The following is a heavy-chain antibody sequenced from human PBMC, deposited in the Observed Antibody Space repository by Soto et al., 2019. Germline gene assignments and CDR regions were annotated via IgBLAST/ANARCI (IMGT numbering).Heavy chain of an antibody. CDR1: GFTFSHYG. CDR2: ISYDGSNK. D-gene: IGHD5-12*01. Sequence: QVQLVESGGGVVQPGRSLRLSCAASGFTFSHYGIHWVRQAPGKGLEWLAVISYDGSNKHYADSVKGRFTFSRDNSKNTLYLQMNSLRAEDTAVYFCARYSGKYQGPIDYWGQGTLVPVSS. V-gene: IGHV3-30*03. CDR3: ARYSGKYQGPIDY. J-gene: IGHJ4*02.